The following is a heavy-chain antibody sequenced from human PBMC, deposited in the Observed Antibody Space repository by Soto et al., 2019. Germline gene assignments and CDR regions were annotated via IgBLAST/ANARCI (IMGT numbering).Heavy chain of an antibody. CDR2: ISGRGGST. CDR3: AKDSVSFCGGDCSFHY. V-gene: IGHV3-23*01. D-gene: IGHD2-21*02. CDR1: GFAFGNYA. J-gene: IGHJ4*02. Sequence: EVQLLESGGGLVQPGGSLRLSCEASGFAFGNYAMNWVRQAPGKGLEWVSTISGRGGSTYYADSVKGRFTISRDNSKNTLPLQMNGLRADDTAIYFCAKDSVSFCGGDCSFHYLGQGDLVTVSS.